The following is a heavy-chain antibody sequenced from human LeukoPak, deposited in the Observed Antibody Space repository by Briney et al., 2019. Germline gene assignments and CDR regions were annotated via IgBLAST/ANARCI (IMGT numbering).Heavy chain of an antibody. Sequence: PGRSLRLSCAASGFIFSRYGMHWVRQAPGKGLQWVAVISYDGSNKYYADSVKGRFTISRDNSKNTLYLQMNSLRAEDTAVYYCAKEPDIVARGRFDPWGQGTLVTVSS. CDR1: GFIFSRYG. D-gene: IGHD5-12*01. CDR2: ISYDGSNK. CDR3: AKEPDIVARGRFDP. J-gene: IGHJ5*02. V-gene: IGHV3-30*18.